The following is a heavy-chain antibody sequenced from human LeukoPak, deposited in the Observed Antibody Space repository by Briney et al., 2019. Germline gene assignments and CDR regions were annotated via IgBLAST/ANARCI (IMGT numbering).Heavy chain of an antibody. CDR3: ARATGTTGYFDY. D-gene: IGHD1-1*01. CDR1: GFTFSSYE. CDR2: ISSSGSTI. J-gene: IGHJ4*02. V-gene: IGHV3-48*03. Sequence: PGGSLRLSCAASGFTFSSYEMNWVRQAPGKGLEWVSYISSSGSTIYYADSVKGRFTISRDNAKNSLYLQMNSLRAEDTAVYYCARATGTTGYFDYWGQGTLVTVSS.